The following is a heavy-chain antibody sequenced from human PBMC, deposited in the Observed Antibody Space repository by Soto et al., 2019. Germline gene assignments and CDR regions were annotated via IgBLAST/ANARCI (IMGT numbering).Heavy chain of an antibody. CDR2: IYHSGST. CDR1: GYSISSGYY. J-gene: IGHJ5*02. D-gene: IGHD1-26*01. V-gene: IGHV4-38-2*02. Sequence: PSETLSLTCAVSGYSISSGYYWGWIRQPPGKGLEWIGSIYHSGSTYYNPSLKSRVTISVDTSKNQFSLKLSSVTAADTAVYYCAREIVGATSSWFDPWGQGTLVTVSS. CDR3: AREIVGATSSWFDP.